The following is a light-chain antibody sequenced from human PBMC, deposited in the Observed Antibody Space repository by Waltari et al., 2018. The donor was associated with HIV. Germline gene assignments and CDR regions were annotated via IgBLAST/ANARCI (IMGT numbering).Light chain of an antibody. CDR3: HQYASFSGT. V-gene: IGKV1-5*03. Sequence: DIRLTQSPSTLSASAGDRVAITCRAGQNVGAFLARYQQKPGKPPKLLIFQASILEGGVPSRFSGSVSGSDFTLTINGLQSDDVATYYCHQYASFSGTFGQGTKVELK. CDR2: QAS. J-gene: IGKJ1*01. CDR1: QNVGAF.